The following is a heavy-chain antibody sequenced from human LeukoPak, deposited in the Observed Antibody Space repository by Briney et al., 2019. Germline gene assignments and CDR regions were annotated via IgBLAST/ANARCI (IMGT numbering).Heavy chain of an antibody. CDR3: ARERLIAGATVFDY. CDR2: IYCSGST. CDR1: GGSISNTNW. Sequence: SGTLSLTCGVSGGSISNTNWWTWVRQPPGKGLEWIGCIYCSGSTSYNPSLKSRVTISVDTSNNQFSLKLTSMTAADTAVYFCARERLIAGATVFDYWGQGTLVTVSS. D-gene: IGHD1-26*01. J-gene: IGHJ4*02. V-gene: IGHV4-4*02.